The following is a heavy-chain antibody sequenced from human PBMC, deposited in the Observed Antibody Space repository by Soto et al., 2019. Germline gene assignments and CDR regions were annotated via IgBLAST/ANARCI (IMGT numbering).Heavy chain of an antibody. J-gene: IGHJ4*02. Sequence: PGESLKISCKGSGDSFTSHWIAWVRQMPGKGLEWMGVIYPGDSDTRYSPSFQGQVTISADKSISTAYLQWSSLKASDTAMYYWARQEGSGWYADYWGQGTLVTVSS. CDR3: ARQEGSGWYADY. V-gene: IGHV5-51*01. CDR1: GDSFTSHW. D-gene: IGHD6-19*01. CDR2: IYPGDSDT.